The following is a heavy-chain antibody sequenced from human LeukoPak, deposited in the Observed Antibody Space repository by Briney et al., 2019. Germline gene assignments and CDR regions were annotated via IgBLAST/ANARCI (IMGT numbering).Heavy chain of an antibody. V-gene: IGHV1-2*02. J-gene: IGHJ6*02. D-gene: IGHD6-25*01. CDR3: ARGFSDILYYYYGMDV. CDR2: INPNSGGT. Sequence: ASVKVSCKASGYTFTGFYVHWVRQAPGQGLEWMGWINPNSGGTNYAQKFQGRVTLTRDTSISTAYMELSWLRSDDTAVYYCARGFSDILYYYYGMDVWGQGTTVTVSS. CDR1: GYTFTGFY.